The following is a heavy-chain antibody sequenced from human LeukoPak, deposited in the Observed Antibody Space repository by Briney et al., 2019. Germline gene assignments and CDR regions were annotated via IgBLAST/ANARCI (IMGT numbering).Heavy chain of an antibody. Sequence: PSETLSLTCTVSGYSISSGYYWGWIRQPPGKGLEWIGSIYHSGSTYYNPSLKSRVTISVDRSKNQFSLKLSSVTAADTAVYYCARDGAPGYADYWGQGTLVTVSS. V-gene: IGHV4-38-2*02. CDR1: GYSISSGYY. J-gene: IGHJ4*02. D-gene: IGHD5-12*01. CDR3: ARDGAPGYADY. CDR2: IYHSGST.